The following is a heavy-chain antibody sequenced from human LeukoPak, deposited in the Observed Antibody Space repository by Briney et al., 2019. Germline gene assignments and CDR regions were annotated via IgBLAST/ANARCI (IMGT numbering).Heavy chain of an antibody. D-gene: IGHD5-24*01. V-gene: IGHV7-4-1*02. CDR1: GGTFSSYA. J-gene: IGHJ4*02. CDR3: ARDGDGSWLPSDY. CDR2: INTNTGNP. Sequence: ASVKVSCKASGGTFSSYAISWVRQAPGQGLEWMGWINTNTGNPTYAQGFTGRFVFSLETSVSTTYLQISSLKAEDTAVYYCARDGDGSWLPSDYWGQGTLVTVSS.